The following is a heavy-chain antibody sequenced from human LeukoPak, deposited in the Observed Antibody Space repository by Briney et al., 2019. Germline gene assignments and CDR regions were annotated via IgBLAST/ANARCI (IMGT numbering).Heavy chain of an antibody. CDR3: ARGDYDILTGYYSFDY. D-gene: IGHD3-9*01. CDR2: MYTSGST. Sequence: SETLSLTCTVSGGSISSGNYYWSWIRQPAGKGLEWIGRMYTSGSTNYNPSLKSRVTISVDTSKNQFSLKLSSVTAADTALYYCARGDYDILTGYYSFDYWGQGTLVTVSS. V-gene: IGHV4-61*02. CDR1: GGSISSGNYY. J-gene: IGHJ4*02.